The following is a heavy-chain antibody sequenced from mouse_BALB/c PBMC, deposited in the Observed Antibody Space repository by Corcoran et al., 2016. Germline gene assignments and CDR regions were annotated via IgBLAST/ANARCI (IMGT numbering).Heavy chain of an antibody. V-gene: IGHV9-3-1*01. CDR3: ARGAEGHAPDY. J-gene: IGHJ4*01. CDR2: INTYTGAP. Sequence: QIQLVQSGPELKKPGETVKISCKASGYTFTNYGMNGVKKAPGKGLKWMGWINTYTGAPTYADDFQGRFAFSLETSASTAYLQINNLKNEDTATDFCARGAEGHAPDYWGQGTSVTVSS. CDR1: GYTFTNYG. D-gene: IGHD3-3*01.